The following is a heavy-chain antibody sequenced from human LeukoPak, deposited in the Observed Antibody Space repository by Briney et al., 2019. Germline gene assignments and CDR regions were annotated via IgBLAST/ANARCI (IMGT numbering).Heavy chain of an antibody. CDR2: INIGGTNT. Sequence: GGSLRLSCAASGFTFNDYYMSWIRQAPGKGLEWLSYINIGGTNTHYADSVKGRFTISRDSAKKSPYLEMNNLRAEDSAVYYCATDGAGFDTWGQGVLVTVSS. V-gene: IGHV3-11*01. CDR3: ATDGAGFDT. CDR1: GFTFNDYY. J-gene: IGHJ5*02.